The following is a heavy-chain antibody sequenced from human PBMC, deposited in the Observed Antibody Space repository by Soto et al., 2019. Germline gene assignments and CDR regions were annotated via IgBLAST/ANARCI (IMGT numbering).Heavy chain of an antibody. D-gene: IGHD6-19*01. CDR1: GFTFSSYG. V-gene: IGHV3-30*03. Sequence: GGSLRLSCAASGFTFSSYGMHWVRQAPGKGLEWVAVISYDGSSKYYVDSVKGRFIISRDNSKNTLYLQMNSLRAEDTAVYYCARDTEAVAGTLGFDYWGQGTLVTVSS. CDR3: ARDTEAVAGTLGFDY. CDR2: ISYDGSSK. J-gene: IGHJ4*02.